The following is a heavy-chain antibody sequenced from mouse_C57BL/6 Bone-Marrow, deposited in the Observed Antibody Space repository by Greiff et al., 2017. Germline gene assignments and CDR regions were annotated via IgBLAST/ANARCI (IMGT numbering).Heavy chain of an antibody. D-gene: IGHD2-5*01. CDR3: ARFDRYSNPYYYAMDY. J-gene: IGHJ4*01. CDR1: GYTFTSYW. Sequence: VQLQQPGTELVKPGASVKLSCKASGYTFTSYWMHWVKQRPGQGLEWIGNINPSNGGTNYNEKFKSKATLTVDKSSSTAYMQLSSLTSEDSAVYYCARFDRYSNPYYYAMDYWGQGTSVTVSS. CDR2: INPSNGGT. V-gene: IGHV1-53*01.